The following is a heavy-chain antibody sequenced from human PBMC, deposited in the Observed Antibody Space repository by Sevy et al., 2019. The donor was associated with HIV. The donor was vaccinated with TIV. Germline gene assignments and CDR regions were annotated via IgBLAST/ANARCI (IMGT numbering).Heavy chain of an antibody. Sequence: SETLSLTCTVSGGSISSYYWSWIRQPPGKGLEWIGYIYYNGSTNYNPSLKSRVTISVDTSKNQFSLKLSSVTAADTAVYYCARGSDRMAARPTYWYFDLWGRGTLVTVSS. CDR2: IYYNGST. J-gene: IGHJ2*01. CDR1: GGSISSYY. V-gene: IGHV4-59*01. D-gene: IGHD6-6*01. CDR3: ARGSDRMAARPTYWYFDL.